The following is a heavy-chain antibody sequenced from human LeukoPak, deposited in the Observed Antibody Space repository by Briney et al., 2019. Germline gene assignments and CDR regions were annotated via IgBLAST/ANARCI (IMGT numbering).Heavy chain of an antibody. CDR2: IIPIFGTA. CDR3: ARVPPGYYYYYYMDV. Sequence: SVKVSCKASGGTFSSYAISWVRQAPGQGLEWMGGIIPIFGTANYAQKFQGRVTITADESTSTAYMELSSLRSEDTAVYHCARVPPGYYYYYYMDVWGKGTTVTVSS. CDR1: GGTFSSYA. V-gene: IGHV1-69*01. J-gene: IGHJ6*03.